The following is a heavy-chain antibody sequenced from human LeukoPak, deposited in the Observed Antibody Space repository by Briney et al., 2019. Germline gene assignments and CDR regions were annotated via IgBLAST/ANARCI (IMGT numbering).Heavy chain of an antibody. CDR3: AAEGSNLTFDY. CDR1: GYTFTGYY. J-gene: IGHJ4*02. D-gene: IGHD2/OR15-2a*01. V-gene: IGHV1-2*06. Sequence: ASVKVSCKASGYTFTGYYMHWVRQAPGQGLEWMGRINPNSGGTNYAQKFQGRVTMTRDTPISTAYMELSRLRSDDTAVYYCAAEGSNLTFDYWGQGTLVIVSS. CDR2: INPNSGGT.